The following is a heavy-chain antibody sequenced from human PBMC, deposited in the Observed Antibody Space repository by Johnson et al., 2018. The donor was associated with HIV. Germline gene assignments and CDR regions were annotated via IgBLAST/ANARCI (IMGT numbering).Heavy chain of an antibody. V-gene: IGHV3-30*18. CDR1: GFTFSSYG. J-gene: IGHJ3*02. CDR3: AKAPGFGEFMIAFDI. Sequence: QVQLVESGGGVVQPGRSLRLSCVASGFTFSSYGIHWVRQAPGKGLEWVAIISYDGSNKYYADSVKGRFTISRDNSKNTLDLQMNSLRAEDTAVYYCAKAPGFGEFMIAFDIWGQGTMVTVSS. CDR2: ISYDGSNK. D-gene: IGHD3-10*01.